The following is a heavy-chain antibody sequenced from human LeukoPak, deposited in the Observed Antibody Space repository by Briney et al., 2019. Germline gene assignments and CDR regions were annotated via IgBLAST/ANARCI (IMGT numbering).Heavy chain of an antibody. J-gene: IGHJ4*02. CDR2: IYSGGST. V-gene: IGHV3-53*01. D-gene: IGHD3-22*01. CDR1: GFTVSSNY. CDR3: ARMYYYDSSFDY. Sequence: GGSLRLSCAASGFTVSSNYMSWVRQAPGKGLEWVSVIYSGGSTYYADSVKGRFTISRDNSKNTLYLQMNSLRVEDTAVYYCARMYYYDSSFDYWGQGTLVIVSS.